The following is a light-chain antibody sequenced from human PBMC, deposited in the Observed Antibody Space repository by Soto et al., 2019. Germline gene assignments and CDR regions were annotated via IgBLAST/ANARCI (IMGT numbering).Light chain of an antibody. J-gene: IGKJ1*01. V-gene: IGKV1-6*01. CDR3: LQDYNFPWT. Sequence: AFVRNIDRITGGASQGIRNDLGWFQQKPGKAPKLLIYAASSLQSGVPSRFSGSGSGTDFTLTISSLQPEDFATYYCLQDYNFPWTFGQGTMVDI. CDR1: QGIRND. CDR2: AAS.